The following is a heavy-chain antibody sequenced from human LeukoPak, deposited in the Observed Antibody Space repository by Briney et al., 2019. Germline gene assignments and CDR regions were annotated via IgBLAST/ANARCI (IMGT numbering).Heavy chain of an antibody. D-gene: IGHD2-15*01. V-gene: IGHV1-24*01. CDR3: ATGPVAAPLNWFDP. J-gene: IGHJ5*02. Sequence: GASVKVSCKASGGTFSSYAISWVRQAPGQGLEWMGGFDPEDGETIYAQKFQGRVTMTEDTSTDTAYMELSSLRSEDTAVYYCATGPVAAPLNWFDPWGQGTLVTVSS. CDR2: FDPEDGET. CDR1: GGTFSSYA.